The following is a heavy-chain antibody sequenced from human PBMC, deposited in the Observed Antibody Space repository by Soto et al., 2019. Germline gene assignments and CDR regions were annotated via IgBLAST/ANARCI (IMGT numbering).Heavy chain of an antibody. CDR2: IYYSGSS. D-gene: IGHD1-26*01. V-gene: IGHV4-31*03. CDR3: ARVEGSSYYFRHDC. CDR1: GGSISSGSYH. J-gene: IGHJ4*02. Sequence: SETLSLTCTVSGGSISSGSYHWSWIRQHPGKGLEWIGNIYYSGSSYYNPSLKSRATISIGTSKDQFSLRLGSVTAADTAVHYCARVEGSSYYFRHDCWGRGTLVTVSS.